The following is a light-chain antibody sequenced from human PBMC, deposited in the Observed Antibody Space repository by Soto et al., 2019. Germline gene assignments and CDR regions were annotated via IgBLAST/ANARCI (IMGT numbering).Light chain of an antibody. V-gene: IGLV2-14*01. Sequence: QSALTQPASVSGSPGQSITISCTGTISDVGGYNYVSWYQQHPGKVPKLVIYEVSNRPSGVSNRFSGSKSGNTASLTISGLQAEDEADYYCSSYTPTTGVFGGGTKLTVL. CDR1: ISDVGGYNY. J-gene: IGLJ3*02. CDR2: EVS. CDR3: SSYTPTTGV.